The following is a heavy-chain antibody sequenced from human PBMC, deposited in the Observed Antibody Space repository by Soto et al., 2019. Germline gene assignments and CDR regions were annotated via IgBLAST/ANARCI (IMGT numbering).Heavy chain of an antibody. CDR2: IYFSGRT. J-gene: IGHJ4*02. Sequence: SETLSLTCTVSGDSVSSGDYYWTWIRQPPGKGLEWVGHIYFSGRTNYIPSLESRVTISVDTSKNQFSLKLSSVTAADTAVYYCARGGILLWFGELFDYWGQGTLVTVSS. CDR3: ARGGILLWFGELFDY. CDR1: GDSVSSGDYY. D-gene: IGHD3-10*01. V-gene: IGHV4-61*08.